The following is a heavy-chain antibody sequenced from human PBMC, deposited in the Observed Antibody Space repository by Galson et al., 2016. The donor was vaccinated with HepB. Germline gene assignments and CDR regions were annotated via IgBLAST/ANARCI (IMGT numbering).Heavy chain of an antibody. CDR1: GFTFSDFY. V-gene: IGHV3-11*03. CDR2: LSRSSTYI. J-gene: IGHJ4*02. Sequence: SLRLSCAASGFTFSDFYMSWVRQAPGKGLEWLSYLSRSSTYIKYADSVKGRFTISRDNSKNTLYLQMNSLRADDTAVYYCAKGAGQDYGDYCFDYWGQGTLVTVSS. CDR3: AKGAGQDYGDYCFDY. D-gene: IGHD4-17*01.